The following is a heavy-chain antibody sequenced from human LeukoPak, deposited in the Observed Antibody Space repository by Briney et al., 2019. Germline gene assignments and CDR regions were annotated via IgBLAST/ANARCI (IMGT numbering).Heavy chain of an antibody. CDR3: ARSSGGWLDS. J-gene: IGHJ4*02. V-gene: IGHV3-64*02. CDR1: GFTFGSYP. CDR2: ITTDGGST. D-gene: IGHD6-19*01. Sequence: GGSLRLSCAASGFTFGSYPMYWVRQAPGMGLEFVSAITTDGGSTYYSGSVKGRFTISRDNTKNTVFLQMGNLRHEDMAVYFCARSSGGWLDSWGQGTLDTVSS.